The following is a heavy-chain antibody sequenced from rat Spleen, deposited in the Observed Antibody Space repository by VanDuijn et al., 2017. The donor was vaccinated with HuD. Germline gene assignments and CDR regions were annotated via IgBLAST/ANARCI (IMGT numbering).Heavy chain of an antibody. V-gene: IGHV5-22*01. J-gene: IGHJ4*01. Sequence: EVQLVESGGRLVQPGNSLKLSCAASGFTFSSFAMAWVRQAPKKGLEWVASIRYEGSSTYYGDSVKGRFTISRDNAKSTLYLQMDSLRSEDTASYYCARHHYDGYYHGPVLGVMDAWGQGDSVTVSS. CDR1: GFTFSSFA. D-gene: IGHD1-12*03. CDR2: IRYEGSST. CDR3: ARHHYDGYYHGPVLGVMDA.